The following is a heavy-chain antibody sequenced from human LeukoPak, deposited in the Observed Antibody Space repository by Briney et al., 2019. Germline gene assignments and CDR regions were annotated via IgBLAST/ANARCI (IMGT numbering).Heavy chain of an antibody. J-gene: IGHJ4*02. V-gene: IGHV4-59*01. CDR3: AGVGSNWYYFDY. CDR1: GGSISSYH. Sequence: SETLSLTCTVSGGSISSYHWNWIRHPPGKGLERIGYISYSGSTNYNPSLQSRVTISVDTSTNQFSLKLSSVTAADRAVSCCAGVGSNWYYFDYCGQGTLVTVSS. CDR2: ISYSGST. D-gene: IGHD6-13*01.